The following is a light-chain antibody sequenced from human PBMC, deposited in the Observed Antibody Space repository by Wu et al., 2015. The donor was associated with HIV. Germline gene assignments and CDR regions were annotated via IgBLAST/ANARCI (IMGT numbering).Light chain of an antibody. V-gene: IGKV1-5*03. J-gene: IGKJ1*01. Sequence: DIQMTQSPSTLSASVGDRVTITCRASQSISSWLAWYQQKPGKAPKLLIYKASSLESGVPSRFSGSGSGTEFTLTISSLQPDDFATYYCQQYNSYSGTFGPRDQGGNQT. CDR3: QQYNSYSGT. CDR1: QSISSW. CDR2: KAS.